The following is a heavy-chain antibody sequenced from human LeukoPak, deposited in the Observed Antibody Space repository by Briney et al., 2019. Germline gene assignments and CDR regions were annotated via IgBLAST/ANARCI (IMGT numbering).Heavy chain of an antibody. D-gene: IGHD5-18*01. V-gene: IGHV1-18*04. CDR3: ARRGEQLWPLDY. J-gene: IGHJ4*02. CDR2: ISTYNGNT. CDR1: GYTFTSYG. Sequence: ASVKVSCKTSGYTFTSYGISWVRQPPGQGLEWMGWISTYNGNTNYAQKLQGRVTMTTDTSTTTAYMELRSLRSDDSAVYDCARRGEQLWPLDYWGQGTLVTVSS.